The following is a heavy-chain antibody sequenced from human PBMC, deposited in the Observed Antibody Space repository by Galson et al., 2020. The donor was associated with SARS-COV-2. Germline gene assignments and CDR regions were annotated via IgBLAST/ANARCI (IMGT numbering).Heavy chain of an antibody. Sequence: ASVKVSCKASGYSFTSYGISWVRQAPGQGPEWMGWISAYNGNTMSAKKFQGRVTMTTDTAPSTAYMELRSLRYDDTAVYYCARDVLVRGVYIYYGMDVWGQGTTVTVSS. D-gene: IGHD3-10*02. J-gene: IGHJ6*02. CDR3: ARDVLVRGVYIYYGMDV. V-gene: IGHV1-18*01. CDR1: GYSFTSYG. CDR2: ISAYNGNT.